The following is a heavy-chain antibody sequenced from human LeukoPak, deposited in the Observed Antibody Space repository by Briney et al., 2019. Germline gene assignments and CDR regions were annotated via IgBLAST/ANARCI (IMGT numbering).Heavy chain of an antibody. V-gene: IGHV3-66*01. CDR1: GFTVSSNF. CDR2: IYGGGST. D-gene: IGHD5-18*01. CDR3: ASRKDTPHLPDY. J-gene: IGHJ4*02. Sequence: PGGSLRLSCAASGFTVSSNFMSWVRQAPGKGLEWVSVIYGGGSTYYADSVKGRFTISRDNSKNTLYLQMNSLRTEDTAMYYCASRKDTPHLPDYWGQGTLVTVSS.